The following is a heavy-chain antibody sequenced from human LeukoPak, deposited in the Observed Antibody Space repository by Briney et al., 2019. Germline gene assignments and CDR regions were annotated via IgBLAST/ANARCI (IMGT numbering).Heavy chain of an antibody. CDR2: ISSSRSYI. CDR3: AELGITMIGGV. D-gene: IGHD3-10*02. V-gene: IGHV3-21*01. J-gene: IGHJ6*04. CDR1: GFTFSRYG. Sequence: GGSLRLSCAASGFTFSRYGMSWVRQAPGKGLEWVSFISSSRSYIYYADSVKGRFTISRDNAKNSLYLQMNSLRAEDTAVYYCAELGITMIGGVWGKGTTVTISS.